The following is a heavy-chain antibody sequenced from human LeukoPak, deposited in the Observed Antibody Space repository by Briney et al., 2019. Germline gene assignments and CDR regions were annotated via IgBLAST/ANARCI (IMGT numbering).Heavy chain of an antibody. D-gene: IGHD2-2*02. CDR2: ISYDGSNK. Sequence: GGSLRLSCAASGFTFSSYAMHWVRQAPGKGLEWVAVISYDGSNKYYADSVKGRFTISRDNSKNTLYLQMNSLRAEDTAVYYCARDWYCSSTSCYTEDYWGQGTLVTVSS. J-gene: IGHJ4*02. CDR3: ARDWYCSSTSCYTEDY. CDR1: GFTFSSYA. V-gene: IGHV3-30-3*01.